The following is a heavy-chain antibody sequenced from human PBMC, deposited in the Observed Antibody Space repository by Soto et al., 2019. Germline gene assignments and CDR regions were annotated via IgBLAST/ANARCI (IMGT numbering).Heavy chain of an antibody. D-gene: IGHD2-2*01. CDR2: INAGNGNT. V-gene: IGHV1-3*01. J-gene: IGHJ5*02. Sequence: GASVKVSGKASGYTFTSYAMHWVRQAPGQRLEWMGWINAGNGNTKYTQKFQGRVTITRDTSASTAYMELSSLRSEDTAVYYCARDRAKYQLLPYNWFDPWGQGTLVTVSS. CDR1: GYTFTSYA. CDR3: ARDRAKYQLLPYNWFDP.